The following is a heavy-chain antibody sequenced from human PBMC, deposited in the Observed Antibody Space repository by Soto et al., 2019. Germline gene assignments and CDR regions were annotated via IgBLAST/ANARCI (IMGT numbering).Heavy chain of an antibody. CDR3: ARDGPPGTMIVVANWFDP. CDR1: GFTFSSYG. V-gene: IGHV3-33*01. Sequence: PGGSLRLSCAASGFTFSSYGMHWVRQAPGKGLEWVAVIWYDGSNKYYADSVKGRFTISRDNSKNTLYLQMNSLRAEDTAVYYCARDGPPGTMIVVANWFDPWGQGTLVTVSS. CDR2: IWYDGSNK. J-gene: IGHJ5*02. D-gene: IGHD3-22*01.